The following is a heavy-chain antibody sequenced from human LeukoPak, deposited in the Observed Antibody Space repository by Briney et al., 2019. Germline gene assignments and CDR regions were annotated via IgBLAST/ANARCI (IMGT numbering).Heavy chain of an antibody. CDR1: GFTFSSYG. CDR2: IWYDGSNK. Sequence: GGSLRLSCAASGFTFSSYGMHWVRQAPGKGLEWVAVIWYDGSNKYYADSVKGRFTISRDNSKNTLYLQMNSLRAEDTAVYYCARDLGSSEHYYYYYGMDVWGQGTTVTVSS. J-gene: IGHJ6*02. CDR3: ARDLGSSEHYYYYYGMDV. D-gene: IGHD6-6*01. V-gene: IGHV3-33*01.